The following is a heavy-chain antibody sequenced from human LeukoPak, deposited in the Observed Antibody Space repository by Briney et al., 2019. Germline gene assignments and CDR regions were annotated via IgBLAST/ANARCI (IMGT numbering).Heavy chain of an antibody. CDR2: ISGSGGST. CDR3: AESGYSGYETFDY. Sequence: GGSLRLSCAASGFTFSSYAMSWVRQAPGKGLEWVSAISGSGGSTYYADSVKGRFTISRDNSKNTLYLQMNSLRAEDTAVYYCAESGYSGYETFDYWGQGTLVTVSS. V-gene: IGHV3-23*01. CDR1: GFTFSSYA. D-gene: IGHD5-12*01. J-gene: IGHJ4*02.